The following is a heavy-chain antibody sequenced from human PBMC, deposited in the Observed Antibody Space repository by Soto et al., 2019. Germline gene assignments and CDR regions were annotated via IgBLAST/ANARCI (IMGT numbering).Heavy chain of an antibody. J-gene: IGHJ6*03. CDR3: ARHSYDFWSGYYTGDYYYYYYMDV. CDR1: GYSFTSYW. V-gene: IGHV5-51*01. Sequence: GESLKISCKGSGYSFTSYWIGWVRQMPGKGLEWMGIIYPGDSDTRYSPSFQGQVTISADKSISTAYLQWSSLKASDTAMYYCARHSYDFWSGYYTGDYYYYYYMDVWGKGTTVTSP. CDR2: IYPGDSDT. D-gene: IGHD3-3*01.